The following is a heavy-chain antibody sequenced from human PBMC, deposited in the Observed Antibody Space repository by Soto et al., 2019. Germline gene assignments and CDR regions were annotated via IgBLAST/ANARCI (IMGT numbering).Heavy chain of an antibody. J-gene: IGHJ6*02. CDR2: INWKSDI. D-gene: IGHD4-17*01. Sequence: PGGSLRLSCAVSGFTFDDNAMHWVRQAPEKGLEWVSGINWKSDIGYADSVKGRFTISRDNSKNTLYLQMNSLRAEDTAVYYCASKGDYGDYEAEYYYYYGMDVWGQGTTVTVSS. CDR1: GFTFDDNA. CDR3: ASKGDYGDYEAEYYYYYGMDV. V-gene: IGHV3-9*01.